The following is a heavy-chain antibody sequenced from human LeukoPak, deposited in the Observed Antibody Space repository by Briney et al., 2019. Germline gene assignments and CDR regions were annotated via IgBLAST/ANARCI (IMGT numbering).Heavy chain of an antibody. CDR1: GFTFSSYG. Sequence: GGSLRLSCAASGFTFSSYGMHWARQAPGKGLEWVAVIWYDGSNKYYADSVKGRFTISRDNSKNTLYLQMNSLRAEDTAVYYCARPYQLPDDAFDIWGQGTMVTVSS. J-gene: IGHJ3*02. V-gene: IGHV3-33*01. CDR2: IWYDGSNK. CDR3: ARPYQLPDDAFDI. D-gene: IGHD2-2*01.